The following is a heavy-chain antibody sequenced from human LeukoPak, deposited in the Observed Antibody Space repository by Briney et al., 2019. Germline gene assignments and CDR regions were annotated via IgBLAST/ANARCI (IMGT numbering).Heavy chain of an antibody. CDR3: AKRYFGNYYFDC. J-gene: IGHJ4*02. D-gene: IGHD3-9*01. V-gene: IGHV3-23*01. CDR1: GFTFNTYA. CDR2: ISGSGDST. Sequence: GGSLRLSCAASGFTFNTYAMSWVRQAPGKGLEWVSAISGSGDSTYYADSVKGRFTISRDNSKNTLYLQMNSLRAEDTAVYYCAKRYFGNYYFDCWGQGTLVTVSS.